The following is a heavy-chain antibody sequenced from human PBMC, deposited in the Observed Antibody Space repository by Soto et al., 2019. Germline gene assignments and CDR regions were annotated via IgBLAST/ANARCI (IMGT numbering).Heavy chain of an antibody. V-gene: IGHV3-21*05. Sequence: GGSLRLSCAASGFTFSSYSMNWVRQAPGKGLEWVSYISSSSSYTNYADSVKGRFTISRDNAKNSLYLQMNSLRAEDTAVYYCARAHDPSPGIAAAGTDYWGQGTLVTVSS. J-gene: IGHJ4*02. CDR3: ARAHDPSPGIAAAGTDY. CDR1: GFTFSSYS. D-gene: IGHD6-13*01. CDR2: ISSSSSYT.